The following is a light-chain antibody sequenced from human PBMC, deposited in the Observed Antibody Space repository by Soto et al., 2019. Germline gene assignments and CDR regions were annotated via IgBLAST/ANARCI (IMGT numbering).Light chain of an antibody. J-gene: IGLJ1*01. Sequence: QSALTQPASISASPGQSISISCTGTSNDVGAFDYVSWYQQHPGKAPKLIIFEVFNRPSGVSTRFSGSKSGSTASLTISGLQAEDEADYFCSSYTNINTRACVFGTGTKLTVL. CDR2: EVF. CDR3: SSYTNINTRACV. V-gene: IGLV2-14*01. CDR1: SNDVGAFDY.